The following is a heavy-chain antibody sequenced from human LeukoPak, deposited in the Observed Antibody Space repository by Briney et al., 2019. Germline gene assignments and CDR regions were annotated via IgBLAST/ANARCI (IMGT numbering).Heavy chain of an antibody. D-gene: IGHD6-19*01. CDR3: AREAIAVAGTGIDY. V-gene: IGHV4-59*01. CDR1: GAPFSGYY. Sequence: SETLSLTCAVYGAPFSGYYWSWIRQPPGKGLEWIGYVSYIGSTSYNPSLKSRVTISVDTSKNQFSLKLSSVTAADTAVYYCAREAIAVAGTGIDYWGQGTLVTVSS. CDR2: VSYIGST. J-gene: IGHJ4*02.